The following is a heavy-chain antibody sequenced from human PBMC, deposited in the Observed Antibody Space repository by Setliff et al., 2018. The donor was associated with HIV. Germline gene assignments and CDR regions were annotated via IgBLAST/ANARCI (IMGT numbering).Heavy chain of an antibody. D-gene: IGHD3-10*01. Sequence: ASETLSLTCTISGGSFGVYRWSWIRQSAGRGLEWIGRIDSSGTTDYKPSLKGRVAMSVDTSRNQFSLRVTSVTAADTAVYFCARDRHSSGLGSYGPWGPGILVTVSS. J-gene: IGHJ5*02. V-gene: IGHV4-4*07. CDR3: ARDRHSSGLGSYGP. CDR1: GGSFGVYR. CDR2: IDSSGTT.